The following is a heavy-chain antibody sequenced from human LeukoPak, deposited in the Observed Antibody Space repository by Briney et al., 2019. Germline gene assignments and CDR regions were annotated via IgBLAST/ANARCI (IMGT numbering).Heavy chain of an antibody. Sequence: VASVKVSCKASGYTISDYFMHWVRQVPGQGLEWMGWINPNSGGTNYAQKFQGRVTMTRDTSISTAYMELSRLRSDDTAVYYCARDAGDYFHHEYYFDYWGQGTLVTVSS. J-gene: IGHJ4*02. V-gene: IGHV1-2*02. D-gene: IGHD4-17*01. CDR1: GYTISDYF. CDR2: INPNSGGT. CDR3: ARDAGDYFHHEYYFDY.